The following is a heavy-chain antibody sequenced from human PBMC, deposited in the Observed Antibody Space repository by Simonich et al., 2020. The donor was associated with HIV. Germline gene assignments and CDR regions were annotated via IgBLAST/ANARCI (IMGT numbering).Heavy chain of an antibody. V-gene: IGHV4-34*01. D-gene: IGHD6-13*01. CDR1: GGSFRGYY. CDR2: INHSEST. J-gene: IGHJ1*01. CDR3: ARLTAGGLGEYFQH. Sequence: QVQLQQWGAGLLKPSETLSLTCAVYGGSFRGYYWSWIRQPPGKGLEWIGEINHSESTNYNPSLKMRVTISVDTSKNQFSLKLSSVTAADTAVYYCARLTAGGLGEYFQHWGQGTLVTVSS.